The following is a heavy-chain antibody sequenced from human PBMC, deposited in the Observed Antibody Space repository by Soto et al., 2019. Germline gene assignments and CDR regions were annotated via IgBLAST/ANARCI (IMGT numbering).Heavy chain of an antibody. CDR1: GFTFSSYA. CDR3: AKDGITKIVVAEYFQH. D-gene: IGHD3-22*01. V-gene: IGHV3-23*01. Sequence: EVQLLESGGGLVQPGGSLRLSCAASGFTFSSYAMSWVRQAPGKGLEWVSAISGSGGSTYYADSVKGRFTISRDNSKNTLYLQMNSLRAEDTAVYYCAKDGITKIVVAEYFQHWGQGTLVTVSS. CDR2: ISGSGGST. J-gene: IGHJ1*01.